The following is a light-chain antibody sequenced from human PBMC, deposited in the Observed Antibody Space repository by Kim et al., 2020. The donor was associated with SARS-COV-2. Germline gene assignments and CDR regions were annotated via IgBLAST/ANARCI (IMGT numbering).Light chain of an antibody. Sequence: EILLTQSPATLSLSPGERATLSCRASQSVSSHVAWYQHKFGQAPRLLIYGASTRATGIPARFSGSGSGTDFTLTISSLEPEDFAVYYCQQRNIWPRTFGEGTKVDIK. CDR1: QSVSSH. CDR3: QQRNIWPRT. CDR2: GAS. J-gene: IGKJ1*01. V-gene: IGKV3-11*01.